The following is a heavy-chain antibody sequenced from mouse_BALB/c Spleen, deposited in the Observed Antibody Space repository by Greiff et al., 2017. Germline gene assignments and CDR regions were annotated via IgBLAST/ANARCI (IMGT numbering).Heavy chain of an antibody. V-gene: IGHV3-6*02. J-gene: IGHJ4*01. CDR1: GYSITSGYY. CDR2: ISYDGSN. D-gene: IGHD2-14*01. Sequence: DVQLQESGPGLVKPSQSLSLTCSVTGYSITSGYYWNWIRQFPGNKLEWMGYISYDGSNNYNPSLKNRISITRDTSKNQFFLKLNSVTTEDTATYYCANYYRYAMDYWGQGTSVTVSS. CDR3: ANYYRYAMDY.